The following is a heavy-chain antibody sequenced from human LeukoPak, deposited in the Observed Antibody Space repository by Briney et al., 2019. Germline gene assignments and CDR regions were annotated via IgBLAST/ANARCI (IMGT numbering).Heavy chain of an antibody. D-gene: IGHD6-13*01. CDR2: LYISGST. CDR1: GFIVNNNC. CDR3: AKDAAGPEY. Sequence: TGGSLRLSCAASGFIVNNNCMSWVRQAPGKGPECVAILYISGSTYYADSVKGRFTISRDYSLSLQMNNLRAEDTAVYYCAKDAAGPEYWGQGTLVTVSS. V-gene: IGHV3-53*01. J-gene: IGHJ4*02.